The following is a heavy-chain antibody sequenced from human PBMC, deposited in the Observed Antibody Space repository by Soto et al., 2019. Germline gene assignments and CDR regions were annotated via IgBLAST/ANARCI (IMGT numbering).Heavy chain of an antibody. CDR1: GYTFTSYG. Sequence: QVQLVQSGAEVKKPGASVKVSCKASGYTFTSYGISWVRQAPGQGLEWMGWISAYNGNTNYAQKLQGRVTMTTDTPTSTAYMELRSLRSDDTAVYYCARDRLVATTCSGGSCYSEFDYWGHGTPVTVSS. CDR3: ARDRLVATTCSGGSCYSEFDY. D-gene: IGHD2-15*01. V-gene: IGHV1-18*01. CDR2: ISAYNGNT. J-gene: IGHJ4*01.